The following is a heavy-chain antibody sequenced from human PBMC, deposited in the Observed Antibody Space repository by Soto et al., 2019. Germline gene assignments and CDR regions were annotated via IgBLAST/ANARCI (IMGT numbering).Heavy chain of an antibody. D-gene: IGHD3-3*01. CDR3: ARHPISSSGWFDP. Sequence: SETLSLTCAVSGYSISSGYYWGWIRQPPGKGLEWIGSIYHSGSTYYNPSLKSRVTISVDTSKNQFSLKLSSVTAADTAVYYCARHPISSSGWFDPWGQGTLVTVSS. V-gene: IGHV4-38-2*01. CDR1: GYSISSGYY. CDR2: IYHSGST. J-gene: IGHJ5*02.